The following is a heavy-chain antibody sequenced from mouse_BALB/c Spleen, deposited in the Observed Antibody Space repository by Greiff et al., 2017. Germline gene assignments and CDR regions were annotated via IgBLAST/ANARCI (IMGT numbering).Heavy chain of an antibody. Sequence: VQLKQSGAELVKPGASVKLSCTASGFNIKDYYMHWVKQRPEQGLEWIGWIDPENGNTIYDPKFQGKASITADTSSNTAYLQLSSLTSEDTAVYYCARVYYGNSYYAMDYWGQGTSDTVSS. CDR2: IDPENGNT. V-gene: IGHV14-1*02. CDR1: GFNIKDYY. CDR3: ARVYYGNSYYAMDY. J-gene: IGHJ4*01. D-gene: IGHD2-1*01.